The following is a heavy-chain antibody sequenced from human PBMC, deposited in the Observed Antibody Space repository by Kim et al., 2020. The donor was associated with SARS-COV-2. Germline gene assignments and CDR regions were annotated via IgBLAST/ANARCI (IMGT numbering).Heavy chain of an antibody. CDR3: AGEMTTATFLDY. CDR1: GGSISSSSYY. D-gene: IGHD4-17*01. Sequence: SETLSLTCTVSGGSISSSSYYWGWLRQPPGMELEWIRSIYYSASTYYTPSLKRRVTIYVDTSKNQFSLKLSSVTAADTAVYYCAGEMTTATFLDYWGQGTLVTVSS. J-gene: IGHJ4*02. CDR2: IYYSAST. V-gene: IGHV4-39*02.